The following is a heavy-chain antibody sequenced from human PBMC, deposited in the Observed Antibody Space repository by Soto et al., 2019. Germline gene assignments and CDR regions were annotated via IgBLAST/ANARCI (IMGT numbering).Heavy chain of an antibody. CDR2: IKSKTDGGTT. V-gene: IGHV3-15*07. D-gene: IGHD3-22*01. CDR3: TTPSGSGYPYFDY. J-gene: IGHJ4*02. CDR1: GFTFSNAW. Sequence: GGSLRLSCTGSGFTFSNAWMNWVRQAPGKGLEWVGRIKSKTDGGTTDYAAPVKGRFTISRDDSKNTLYLQMNSLKTEDTAVYYCTTPSGSGYPYFDYWGQGTLVTVSS.